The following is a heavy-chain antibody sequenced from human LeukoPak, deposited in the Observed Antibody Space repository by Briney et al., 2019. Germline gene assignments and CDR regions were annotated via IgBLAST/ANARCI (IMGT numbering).Heavy chain of an antibody. Sequence: PSETLSLTCAVYSGSFSGYYWSWIRQPPGKGLEWIGEINHSGSTNYNPSLKSRVTISVDTSKNQFSLKLSSVTAADTAVYYCARGRNRGFDYWGQGTLVTVSS. CDR2: INHSGST. CDR1: SGSFSGYY. V-gene: IGHV4-34*01. CDR3: ARGRNRGFDY. J-gene: IGHJ4*02.